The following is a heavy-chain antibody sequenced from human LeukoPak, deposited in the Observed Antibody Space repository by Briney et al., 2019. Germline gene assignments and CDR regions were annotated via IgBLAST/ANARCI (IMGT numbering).Heavy chain of an antibody. Sequence: SETLSLACAVYGGSFSGYYWSWIRQPPGKGLEWIGEINHSGSTNYNPSLKSRVTISVDTSKNQFSLKLSSVTAADTAVYYCARSGISGYFDYWGQGTLVTVSS. CDR2: INHSGST. CDR1: GGSFSGYY. D-gene: IGHD1-26*01. V-gene: IGHV4-34*01. J-gene: IGHJ4*02. CDR3: ARSGISGYFDY.